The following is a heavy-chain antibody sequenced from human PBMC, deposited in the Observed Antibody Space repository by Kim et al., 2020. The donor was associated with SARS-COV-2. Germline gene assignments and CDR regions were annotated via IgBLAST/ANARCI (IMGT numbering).Heavy chain of an antibody. CDR3: ARVRGISDMNYFYSLDV. D-gene: IGHD1-26*01. V-gene: IGHV3-21*01. J-gene: IGHJ6*01. Sequence: GGSLRLSCEASGFTFSSFTMTWVRQAPGKGLEWVSSISSRSAYIYYTDSVRGRFTISRDNAKNSLYLQMNSLRAEDTAVYYCARVRGISDMNYFYSLDV. CDR1: GFTFSSFT. CDR2: ISSRSAYI.